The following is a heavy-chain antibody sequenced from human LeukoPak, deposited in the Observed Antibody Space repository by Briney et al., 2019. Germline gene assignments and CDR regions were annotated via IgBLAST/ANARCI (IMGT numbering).Heavy chain of an antibody. J-gene: IGHJ3*02. V-gene: IGHV1-3*01. CDR2: INAGNGNT. CDR3: ARKGVWGAFDI. Sequence: PGGSLRLSCAASGFTFTSYAMHWVRQAPGQRLEWMGWINAGNGNTKYSQKFQGRVTITRDTSASTAYMELSSLRSEDTAVYYCARKGVWGAFDIWGPGTMVTVSS. D-gene: IGHD7-27*01. CDR1: GFTFTSYA.